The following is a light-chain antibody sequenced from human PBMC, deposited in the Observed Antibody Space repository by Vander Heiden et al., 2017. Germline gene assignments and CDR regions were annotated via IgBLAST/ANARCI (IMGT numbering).Light chain of an antibody. J-gene: IGKJ5*01. CDR1: RNIDNT. Sequence: EIVMTQSPATLSVSPGDSATLSCRASRNIDNTLAWYQQKPGQAPRLLIYNGVTRATGVPARFSASGSGTEFTLTISSLQSEDFAIYYCQQYNNWPPITFVQGTRLEIK. V-gene: IGKV3-15*01. CDR2: NGV. CDR3: QQYNNWPPIT.